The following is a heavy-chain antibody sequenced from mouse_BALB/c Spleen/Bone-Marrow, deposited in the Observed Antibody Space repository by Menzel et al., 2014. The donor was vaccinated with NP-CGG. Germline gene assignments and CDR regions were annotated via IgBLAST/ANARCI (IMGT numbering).Heavy chain of an antibody. Sequence: EVQGVESGGGLVQPGGSLKLSCAASGFDFSRYWMSWVRQAPGKGLEWIGEINPDSSTINYTPSLKDKFIISKGNAKNTLYLQKSKVRSEDTALYYCTRLHYYGYSAYWGQGTLVTVST. D-gene: IGHD1-2*01. V-gene: IGHV4-1*02. J-gene: IGHJ3*01. CDR3: TRLHYYGYSAY. CDR2: INPDSSTI. CDR1: GFDFSRYW.